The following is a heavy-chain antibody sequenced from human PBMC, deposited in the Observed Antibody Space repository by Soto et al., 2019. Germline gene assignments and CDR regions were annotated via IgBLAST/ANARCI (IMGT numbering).Heavy chain of an antibody. CDR1: GGPFSSYA. Sequence: VKVSCKASGGPFSSYAIIWVRQAPGQGLEWMGGIIPIFGTANYAQKFQGRVTITADESTSTAYMELSSLRSEDTAVYYCARDPDPYGSGSYLPWGQRTLVTVSS. J-gene: IGHJ5*02. D-gene: IGHD3-10*01. CDR3: ARDPDPYGSGSYLP. V-gene: IGHV1-69*01. CDR2: IIPIFGTA.